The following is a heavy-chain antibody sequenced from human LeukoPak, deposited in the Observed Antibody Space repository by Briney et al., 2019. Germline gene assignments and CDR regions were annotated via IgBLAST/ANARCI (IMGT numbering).Heavy chain of an antibody. CDR1: GFTFSSYA. V-gene: IGHV3-23*01. Sequence: PGGSLRLSCAASGFTFSSYAMSWVRQAPGKGLEWVSAISGSGGSTYYADSVKGRFTISRDNAKNSLYLQMNSLRTEDTAIYYCARETSVTDNFDYWGQGTLVTVSS. CDR3: ARETSVTDNFDY. CDR2: ISGSGGST. J-gene: IGHJ4*02.